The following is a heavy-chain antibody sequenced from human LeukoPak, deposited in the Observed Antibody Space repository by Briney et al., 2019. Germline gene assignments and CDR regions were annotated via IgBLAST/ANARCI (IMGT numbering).Heavy chain of an antibody. V-gene: IGHV3-72*01. D-gene: IGHD1-26*01. CDR3: TRLVGAND. J-gene: IGHJ4*02. Sequence: GGSLRLSCAASGFTFSDHAMDWVRQAPGKGLEWVGRIRNKANSYTTEYAASVQGKFTVSRDDSMNSLYLQMNSMKTEDTAVYYCTRLVGANDWGQGTLVTVSS. CDR2: IRNKANSYTT. CDR1: GFTFSDHA.